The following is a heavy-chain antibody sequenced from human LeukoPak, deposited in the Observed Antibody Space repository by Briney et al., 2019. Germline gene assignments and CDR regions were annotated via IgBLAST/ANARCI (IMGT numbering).Heavy chain of an antibody. CDR2: IRTKANTYAT. CDR3: TRKNNYDSSEYCFEFDH. V-gene: IGHV3-73*01. J-gene: IGHJ4*02. CDR1: GFTFSDSA. D-gene: IGHD3-22*01. Sequence: GGSLRLSCAASGFTFSDSAMHWVRQASGKGLEWVGRIRTKANTYATAYAASVKGRFTISRDDSKNTAYLQMSSLKTDNTAVYYCTRKNNYDSSEYCFEFDHWGQGTLVTVSS.